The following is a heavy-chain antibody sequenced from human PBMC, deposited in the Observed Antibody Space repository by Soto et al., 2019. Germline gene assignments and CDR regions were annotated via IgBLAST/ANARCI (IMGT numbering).Heavy chain of an antibody. D-gene: IGHD3-9*01. CDR3: AGEDWLPHGDDFDI. J-gene: IGHJ3*02. V-gene: IGHV3-21*01. CDR2: ISSSSSYI. Sequence: EVQLVESGGGLVKPGGSLRLSCAASGFTFSSYSMNWVRQAPGKGLEWVSSISSSSSYIYYADSVKGRFTISRDNAMNALYLHTNSLTAEATAVYDCAGEDWLPHGDDFDIRGQGRTDTVSS. CDR1: GFTFSSYS.